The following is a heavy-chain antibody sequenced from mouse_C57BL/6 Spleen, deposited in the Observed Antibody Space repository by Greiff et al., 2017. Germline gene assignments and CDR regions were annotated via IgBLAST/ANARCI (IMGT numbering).Heavy chain of an antibody. CDR3: ARGSYGSSYWYFDV. J-gene: IGHJ1*03. CDR1: GYAFSSYW. CDR2: FYPGDGDT. Sequence: VQLQQSGAELVKPGASVKISCKASGYAFSSYWMNWVKQRHGKGLEWIGHFYPGDGDTNYNGKFKGKATLTVDKSSNTAYVQLGSRTSAASAFSVCARGSYGSSYWYFDVWGTGTTVTVSS. V-gene: IGHV1-80*01. D-gene: IGHD1-1*01.